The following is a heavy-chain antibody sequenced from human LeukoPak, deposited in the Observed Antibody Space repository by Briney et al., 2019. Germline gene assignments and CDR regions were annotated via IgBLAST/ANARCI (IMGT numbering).Heavy chain of an antibody. J-gene: IGHJ4*02. CDR2: ISSSSSYI. CDR3: ASFPMVRGVIIAPDY. CDR1: GFTFSSYS. Sequence: GSLRLSCAASGFTFSSYSMNWVRQAPGKGPEWVSSISSSSSYIYYADSVKGRFTISRDNAKNSLYLQMNSLRAEDTAVYYCASFPMVRGVIIAPDYWGQGTLVTVSS. D-gene: IGHD3-10*01. V-gene: IGHV3-21*01.